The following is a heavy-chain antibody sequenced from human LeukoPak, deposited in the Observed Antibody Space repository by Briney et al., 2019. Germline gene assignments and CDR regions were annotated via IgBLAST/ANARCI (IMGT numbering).Heavy chain of an antibody. D-gene: IGHD3-10*01. J-gene: IGHJ3*02. V-gene: IGHV1-2*02. CDR3: ARGRRYYGSGSYIRDAFDI. Sequence: ASVKVSCKASGYTFTGYYMHWVRQAPGQGLEWMGWINPNSGGTNYAQKFQGRVTMTRDTSISTAYMELSRLRSDDTAVYYCARGRRYYGSGSYIRDAFDIWCQGTMVTVSS. CDR2: INPNSGGT. CDR1: GYTFTGYY.